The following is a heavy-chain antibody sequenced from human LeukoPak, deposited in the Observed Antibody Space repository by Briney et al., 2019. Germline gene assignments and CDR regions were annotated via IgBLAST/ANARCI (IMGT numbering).Heavy chain of an antibody. V-gene: IGHV3-23*01. CDR3: ARLSSSSPARGYYYGMDV. CDR2: ISGSAGHT. D-gene: IGHD6-13*01. CDR1: GFTFSSFA. Sequence: PGGSLRLSCAASGFTFSSFATSWVRQAPGKGLEWVSDISGSAGHTSYAESVKGRFTVARDNSKNTLYVQMNSLRAEDTAVYYCARLSSSSPARGYYYGMDVWGQGTTVTVSS. J-gene: IGHJ6*02.